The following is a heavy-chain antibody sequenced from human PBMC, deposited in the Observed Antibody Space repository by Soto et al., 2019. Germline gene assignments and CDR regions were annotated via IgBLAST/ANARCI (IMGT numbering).Heavy chain of an antibody. J-gene: IGHJ3*02. CDR1: GYTFTSYY. V-gene: IGHV1-46*01. Sequence: ASVKVSCKASGYTFTSYYMHWVRQAPGQGLEWMGIINPSGGSTSYAQKFQGRVTMTRDTSTSTVYMELSSLRSEDTAVYYCARDSGGWSSTDAFDIWGQGTMVTVSS. CDR3: ARDSGGWSSTDAFDI. D-gene: IGHD6-19*01. CDR2: INPSGGST.